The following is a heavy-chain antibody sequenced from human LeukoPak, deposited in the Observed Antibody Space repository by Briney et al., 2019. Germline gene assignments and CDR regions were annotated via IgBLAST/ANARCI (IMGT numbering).Heavy chain of an antibody. CDR3: ARSLFYGDQGYFDY. J-gene: IGHJ4*02. CDR2: INPNSGGT. V-gene: IGHV1-2*02. Sequence: ASVKVSCKASGYTFTGYYIHWVRQAPGQGLEWMGWINPNSGGTHYAQKFQGRVTMTRDTSLSTTYLEPSSLRSDDTAVYYCARSLFYGDQGYFDYWGQGTLVTVSS. D-gene: IGHD4-17*01. CDR1: GYTFTGYY.